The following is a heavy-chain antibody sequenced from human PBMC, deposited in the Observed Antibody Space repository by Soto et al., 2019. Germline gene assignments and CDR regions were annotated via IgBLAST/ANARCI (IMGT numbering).Heavy chain of an antibody. D-gene: IGHD2-2*01. CDR3: AKDPPKVPAADLLFVY. J-gene: IGHJ4*02. CDR2: ISGSGGST. Sequence: EVQLLESGGGLVQPGGSLRLSCAASGFTFSSYAMSWVRQAPGKGLEWVSAISGSGGSTYYADSVKGRFTISRDNSKNTLYLQMNSLRAEDTAVYYCAKDPPKVPAADLLFVYWGQGTLVTVSS. V-gene: IGHV3-23*01. CDR1: GFTFSSYA.